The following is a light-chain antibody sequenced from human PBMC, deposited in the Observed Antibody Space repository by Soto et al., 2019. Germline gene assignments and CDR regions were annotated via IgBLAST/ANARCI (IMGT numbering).Light chain of an antibody. Sequence: IGMPLSPHTLSVAPVQRVTLSCRASQSVSSSYLAWYQQKPGQAPRLLIYGASSRATDIPDRFSGSGSGTDFTLTISRLEPEDFAVYYCQQYGSSSFTFGQGTRLEIK. CDR3: QQYGSSSFT. J-gene: IGKJ5*01. CDR2: GAS. CDR1: QSVSSSY. V-gene: IGKV3-20*01.